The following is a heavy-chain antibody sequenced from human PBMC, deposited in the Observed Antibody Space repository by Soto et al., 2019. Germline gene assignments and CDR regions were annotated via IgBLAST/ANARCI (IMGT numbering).Heavy chain of an antibody. CDR1: GYTFTGYY. D-gene: IGHD6-6*01. CDR3: ARGIAARLYGFDY. J-gene: IGHJ4*02. V-gene: IGHV1-2*02. CDR2: INPNSGGT. Sequence: RASVKVSCKASGYTFTGYYMHWVRQAPGQGLEWMGWINPNSGGTNYAQKFQGRVTMTRDTSISTAYMELSRLRSDDTAVYYCARGIAARLYGFDYWGQGTLVTVSS.